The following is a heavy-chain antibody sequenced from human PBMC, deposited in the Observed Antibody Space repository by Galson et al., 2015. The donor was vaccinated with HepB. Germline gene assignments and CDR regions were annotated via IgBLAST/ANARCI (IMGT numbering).Heavy chain of an antibody. CDR1: GYTFTSYG. D-gene: IGHD1-26*01. V-gene: IGHV1-18*04. Sequence: SCKASGYTFTSYGISWVRQAPGQGLEWMGWISAYNGNTNYAQKLQGRVTMTTDTSTSTAYMELRGLRSDDTAVYYCARVSVGAGRWFDPWGQGTLVTVSS. CDR3: ARVSVGAGRWFDP. J-gene: IGHJ5*02. CDR2: ISAYNGNT.